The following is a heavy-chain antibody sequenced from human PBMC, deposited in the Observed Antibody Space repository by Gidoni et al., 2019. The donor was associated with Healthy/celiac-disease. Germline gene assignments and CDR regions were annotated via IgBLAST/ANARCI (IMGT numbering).Heavy chain of an antibody. Sequence: EVQLVESGGGLVQPGRSLRLSCAASGFTFDDYAMHWVRQAPGKGLEWVSGISWNSGSIGYADSVKGRFTISRDNAKNSLYLQMNSLRAEDTALYYCAKVQYQLLRSGAFDIWGQGTMVTVSS. D-gene: IGHD2-2*01. CDR3: AKVQYQLLRSGAFDI. J-gene: IGHJ3*02. CDR1: GFTFDDYA. CDR2: ISWNSGSI. V-gene: IGHV3-9*01.